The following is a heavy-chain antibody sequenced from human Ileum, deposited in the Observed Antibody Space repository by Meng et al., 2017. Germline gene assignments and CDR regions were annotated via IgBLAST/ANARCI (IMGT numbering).Heavy chain of an antibody. CDR3: ARPGGYCSDLDCYPAE. D-gene: IGHD2-15*01. V-gene: IGHV7-4-1*02. CDR2: IHTDTGNP. Sequence: HVRLVQSWCGVMEPGASVKVSCKSSGYTFKKYAVTWVRQAPGQGLEWRGWIHTDTGNPTYDQGFTGRFVFSLDTSVNTAYLQISGLKAEDTAVYYCARPGGYCSDLDCYPAEWGQGTLVTVSS. J-gene: IGHJ4*02. CDR1: GYTFKKYA.